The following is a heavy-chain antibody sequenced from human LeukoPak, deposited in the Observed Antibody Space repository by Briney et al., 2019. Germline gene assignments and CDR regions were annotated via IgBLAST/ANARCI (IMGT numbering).Heavy chain of an antibody. CDR3: ARQWPDLSTGFDY. CDR1: GYTFTNYY. J-gene: IGHJ4*02. D-gene: IGHD6-19*01. Sequence: ASVKVSCKASGYTFTNYYIHWVRQAPGQGLEWMGIINPSGGSTNFAQKFQGRVTMTTDTSTITVYMELSSLRSEDTAVYYCARQWPDLSTGFDYWGQGTLVTVSS. V-gene: IGHV1-46*01. CDR2: INPSGGST.